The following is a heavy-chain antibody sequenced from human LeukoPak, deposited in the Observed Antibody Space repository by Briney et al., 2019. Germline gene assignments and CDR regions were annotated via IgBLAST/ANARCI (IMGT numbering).Heavy chain of an antibody. Sequence: SETLSLTCTVSGDSISSYYSSWIRQPPGKGLEWMGYINYSGNTNYNPSLKSRVTISVDTSKNQFSLRLTSVTAADTAVYYCAREGRQDYVYFDCWGQGTLVTVSS. CDR2: INYSGNT. D-gene: IGHD4-17*01. J-gene: IGHJ4*02. CDR1: GDSISSYY. CDR3: AREGRQDYVYFDC. V-gene: IGHV4-59*01.